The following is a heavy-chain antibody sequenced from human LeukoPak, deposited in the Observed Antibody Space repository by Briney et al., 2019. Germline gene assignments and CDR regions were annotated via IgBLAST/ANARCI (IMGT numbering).Heavy chain of an antibody. Sequence: GGSLRLPCAASGFTFSNAWMSWVRQAPGKGLEWVGRIKSKTDGGTTDYAAPVKGRFTISRDDSKNTLYLQMNSLKTEDTAVYYCTTPSGYSYGNDAFDIWGRGTMVTVSS. D-gene: IGHD5-18*01. CDR1: GFTFSNAW. CDR3: TTPSGYSYGNDAFDI. J-gene: IGHJ3*02. CDR2: IKSKTDGGTT. V-gene: IGHV3-15*01.